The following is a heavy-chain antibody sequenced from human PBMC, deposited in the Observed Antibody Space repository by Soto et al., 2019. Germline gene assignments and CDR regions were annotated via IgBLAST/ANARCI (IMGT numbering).Heavy chain of an antibody. CDR3: ATVFGGTF. J-gene: IGHJ4*02. CDR2: INQRGGDK. V-gene: IGHV3-7*05. Sequence: PGGSLRLSCAASGFIFADSWMSWVRQAPGKGLEWVANINQRGGDKYYMASVKGRFTISRDNVRNSLFLQMNSLRVDDTAVYYCATVFGGTFWGQGTLVTVSS. D-gene: IGHD2-15*01. CDR1: GFIFADSW.